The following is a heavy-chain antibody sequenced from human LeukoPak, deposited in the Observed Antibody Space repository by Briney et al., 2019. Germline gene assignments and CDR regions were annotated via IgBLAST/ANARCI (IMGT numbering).Heavy chain of an antibody. CDR1: GFTCSSYA. J-gene: IGHJ4*02. CDR2: IWYDGNNK. CDR3: ALEMATKKGPDY. Sequence: GGSLRLSCAASGFTCSSYAMHWVRQAPGKGLDWVAVIWYDGNNKYYADSVKGRFTISRDNSKNTLYLQMNSLRAEDTAVYYCALEMATKKGPDYWGQGTLVTVSS. V-gene: IGHV3-30*04. D-gene: IGHD5-24*01.